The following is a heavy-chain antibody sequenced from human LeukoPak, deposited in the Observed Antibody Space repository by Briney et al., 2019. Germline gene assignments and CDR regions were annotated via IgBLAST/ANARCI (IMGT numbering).Heavy chain of an antibody. V-gene: IGHV1-2*02. CDR1: GYTFTGYY. D-gene: IGHD6-25*01. CDR2: VNPNSGGT. J-gene: IGHJ5*02. Sequence: ASVKVSCKASGYTFTGYYMHWVRQAPGQGLEWMGWVNPNSGGTNYAQKFQGRVTMTRDTSISTAYMELSRLRSDDTAVYYCARDSSEGDNWFDPWGQGTLATVSS. CDR3: ARDSSEGDNWFDP.